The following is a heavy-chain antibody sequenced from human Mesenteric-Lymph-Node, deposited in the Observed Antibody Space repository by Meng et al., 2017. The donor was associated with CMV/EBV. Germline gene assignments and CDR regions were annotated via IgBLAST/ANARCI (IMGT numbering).Heavy chain of an antibody. CDR1: GFTFSMSA. CDR3: ASSYRLDV. Sequence: GESLKISCAASGFTFSMSAMHWVRQAPGKGLEWVANIKQDGSEEYYVDSVKGRFTISRDNAKNSLYLQMNTLGAEDTAVYYCASSYRLDVWGQGTTVTVSS. J-gene: IGHJ6*02. CDR2: IKQDGSEE. V-gene: IGHV3-7*01.